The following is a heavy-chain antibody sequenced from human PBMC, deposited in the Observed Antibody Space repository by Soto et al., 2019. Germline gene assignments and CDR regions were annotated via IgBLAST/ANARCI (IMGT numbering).Heavy chain of an antibody. Sequence: ASVKVSCKASGYTFTSYDIHWVRQATGQGLEWMGWMNPNSGNTGYAQKFQGRVTMTRNTSISTAYMELSSLRSDDTAVYYCARAPGPDFWSGPSYDYWGQGTLVTVSS. CDR1: GYTFTSYD. D-gene: IGHD3-3*01. CDR3: ARAPGPDFWSGPSYDY. J-gene: IGHJ4*02. CDR2: MNPNSGNT. V-gene: IGHV1-8*01.